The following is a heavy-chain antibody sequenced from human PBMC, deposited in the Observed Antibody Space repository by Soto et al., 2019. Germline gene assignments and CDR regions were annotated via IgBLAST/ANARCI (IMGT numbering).Heavy chain of an antibody. J-gene: IGHJ6*01. CDR2: INHSGST. V-gene: IGHV4-34*01. CDR3: AGREFASSSXXYYYYAVDV. Sequence: PSETLSLTCAVYGGSFSDYFWTWIRQPPGKGLEWIGEINHSGSTNFNPSLKSRVAISADTSRNQFSLRVTSMTAADTAVYYCAGREFASSSXXYYYYAVDVWXXGPRSXSPQ. D-gene: IGHD6-6*01. CDR1: GGSFSDYF.